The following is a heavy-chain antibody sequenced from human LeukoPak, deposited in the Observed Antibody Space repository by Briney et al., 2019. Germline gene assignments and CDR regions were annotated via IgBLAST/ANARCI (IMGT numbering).Heavy chain of an antibody. CDR2: ISSTGNST. J-gene: IGHJ4*02. CDR3: ARSLDY. D-gene: IGHD3-16*01. CDR1: GFTFTSYS. V-gene: IGHV3-21*01. Sequence: KPGGPLRLSCAASGFTFTSYSMNWVRQAPGEGLEWVSSISSTGNSTYYADSVKGRFTISRDNAKNSLYLQMNSLRVEDTAVYYCARSLDYWGQGTLVTVSS.